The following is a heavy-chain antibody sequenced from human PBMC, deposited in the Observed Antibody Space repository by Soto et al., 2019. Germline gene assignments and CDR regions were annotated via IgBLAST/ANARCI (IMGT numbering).Heavy chain of an antibody. D-gene: IGHD4-17*01. CDR3: ARSGDDYGDEPFDY. J-gene: IGHJ4*02. V-gene: IGHV4-59*01. CDR1: GGSISSYY. CDR2: IYYSGST. Sequence: SETLSLTCTVSGGSISSYYWSWIRQPPGKGLEWIGYIYYSGSTNYNPSLKSRVTISVDTSKNQFSLKLSSVTAADTAVYYCARSGDDYGDEPFDYWGQGTLVTVSS.